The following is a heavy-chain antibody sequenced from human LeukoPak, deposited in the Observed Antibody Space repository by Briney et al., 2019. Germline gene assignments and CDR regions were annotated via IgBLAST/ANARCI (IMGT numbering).Heavy chain of an antibody. Sequence: PGGSLRLSCAASGFTFIDYDMHWVRQVIGKGLEWVSAIGIRGDTHYSGSVKGRFTISRENAEGSLYLQMKSLRAEDTAVYYCARGGIQVSGIDEFDYWGQGTLVTVS. V-gene: IGHV3-13*01. D-gene: IGHD6-19*01. J-gene: IGHJ4*02. CDR3: ARGGIQVSGIDEFDY. CDR1: GFTFIDYD. CDR2: IGIRGDT.